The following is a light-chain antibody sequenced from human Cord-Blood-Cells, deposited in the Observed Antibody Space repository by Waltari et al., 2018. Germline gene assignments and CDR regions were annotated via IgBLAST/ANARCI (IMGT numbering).Light chain of an antibody. CDR2: DVR. CDR3: SSYTSSSTLV. Sequence: QSALTQPASVSGSHGQSLPIPCTATSSDVGGYNYVSWYQQHPGKAPKRMIYDVRNRPSGVSNLFSGSKSGNTASLTISGLQAEDEADYYCSSYTSSSTLVFGGGTKLTVL. CDR1: SSDVGGYNY. J-gene: IGLJ2*01. V-gene: IGLV2-14*01.